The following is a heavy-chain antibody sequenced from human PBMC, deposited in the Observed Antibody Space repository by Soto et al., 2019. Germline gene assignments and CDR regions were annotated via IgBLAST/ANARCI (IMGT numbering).Heavy chain of an antibody. V-gene: IGHV1-18*01. CDR2: ISPYSGNT. CDR1: GYTFTDYG. CDR3: ARARSAGAQIYDYIWEAFDP. Sequence: QVQLVQSGVEVKKPGASVKVSCKASGYTFTDYGFSWVRQAPGQGLEWMGWISPYSGNTNYPQKFQGRLTMTTDTSTSTAYMELRSLRSDDTAVYYSARARSAGAQIYDYIWEAFDPWGKGTLVSVSS. J-gene: IGHJ5*02. D-gene: IGHD3-16*01.